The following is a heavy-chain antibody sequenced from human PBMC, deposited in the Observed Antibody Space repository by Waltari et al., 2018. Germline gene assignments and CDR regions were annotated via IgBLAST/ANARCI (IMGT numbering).Heavy chain of an antibody. CDR1: GGSISSGGYY. Sequence: QVQLQESGPGLVKPSQTLSLTCTVSGGSISSGGYYWSWIRQHPGKRLEWNGYIYYRGATSYNPSLKSRVTISVYTSKNQFSLKLSSVTAADTAVYYCARGEPTIFGVANNWFDPWGQGTLVTVSS. V-gene: IGHV4-31*03. D-gene: IGHD3-3*01. CDR2: IYYRGAT. CDR3: ARGEPTIFGVANNWFDP. J-gene: IGHJ5*02.